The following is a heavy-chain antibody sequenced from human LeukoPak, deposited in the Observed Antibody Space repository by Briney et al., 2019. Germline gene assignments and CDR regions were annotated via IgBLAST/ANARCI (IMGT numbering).Heavy chain of an antibody. CDR1: GFTFSSYW. CDR2: INSDGSST. J-gene: IGHJ3*02. Sequence: GGSLRLSCAASGFTFSSYWMHWVPRAPGKGLVWVSRINSDGSSTSYADSVKGRFTISRDNAKNTLYLQMNSLRAEDTAVYYCAREGGYYDSSGYYRDAFDIWGQGTMVTVSS. D-gene: IGHD3-22*01. V-gene: IGHV3-74*01. CDR3: AREGGYYDSSGYYRDAFDI.